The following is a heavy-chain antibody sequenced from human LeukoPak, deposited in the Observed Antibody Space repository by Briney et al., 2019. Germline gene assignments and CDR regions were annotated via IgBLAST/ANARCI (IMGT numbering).Heavy chain of an antibody. CDR1: GFTFSSYS. CDR3: ARDHITIFGVVTYYFDY. CDR2: ISSSSSYI. V-gene: IGHV3-21*01. J-gene: IGHJ4*02. D-gene: IGHD3-3*01. Sequence: GGSLRLSCAASGFTFSSYSMNWVRQAPGKGLEWVSSISSSSSYIYYADSVKGRFTISRDNAKNSLYLQMNSLRAEGTAVYYCARDHITIFGVVTYYFDYWGQGTLVTVSS.